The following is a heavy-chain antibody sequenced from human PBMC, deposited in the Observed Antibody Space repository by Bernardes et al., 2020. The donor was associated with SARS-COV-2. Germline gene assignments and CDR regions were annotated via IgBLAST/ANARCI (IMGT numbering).Heavy chain of an antibody. V-gene: IGHV5-51*01. CDR3: ARHANPGVSYDFWNS. CDR2: IYPGDSET. D-gene: IGHD3-3*01. Sequence: GESLKISCQGSGYTFIYHWIGWVRQMPGKGLEWMGIIYPGDSETRYSPSFEGQVTMSVDKSINTAYLQWSSLKASDSAMYFCARHANPGVSYDFWNSWGQGTLVSVSS. CDR1: GYTFIYHW. J-gene: IGHJ5*02.